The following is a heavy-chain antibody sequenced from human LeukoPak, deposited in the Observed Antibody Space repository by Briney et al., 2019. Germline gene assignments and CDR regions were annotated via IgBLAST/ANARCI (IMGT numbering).Heavy chain of an antibody. Sequence: GGSLRLSCAASGFTFSSYAMHWVRQAPGKGLEWVSAITGSGRSTYYADSVKGRFTISRDNSKNTLSLQMNSLRAEDTAVYYCAKSGSGARGYYFMDVWGKGTTVTVSS. CDR2: ITGSGRST. D-gene: IGHD2-15*01. CDR3: AKSGSGARGYYFMDV. V-gene: IGHV3-23*01. J-gene: IGHJ6*03. CDR1: GFTFSSYA.